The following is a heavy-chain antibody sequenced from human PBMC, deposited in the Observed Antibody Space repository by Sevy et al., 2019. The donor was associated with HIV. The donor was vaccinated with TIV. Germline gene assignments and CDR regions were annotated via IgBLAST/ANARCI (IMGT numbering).Heavy chain of an antibody. J-gene: IGHJ3*01. CDR2: ISGFGNT. Sequence: GGSLRLSCAASGFTFNTHVMKWVRQAPGKGLEWVSSISGFGNTYYADSVRGRFTISRDNAKNTLYLQMNNLRADDTADYYYAKVLNPALESMMEVTVRSLKGFDVWGQGTMFTVSS. D-gene: IGHD3-22*01. CDR1: GFTFNTHV. CDR3: AKVLNPALESMMEVTVRSLKGFDV. V-gene: IGHV3-23*01.